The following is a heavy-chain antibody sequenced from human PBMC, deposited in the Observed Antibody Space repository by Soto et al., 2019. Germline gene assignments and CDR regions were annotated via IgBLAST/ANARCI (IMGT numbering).Heavy chain of an antibody. CDR2: ISAGNGNT. D-gene: IGHD1-26*01. Sequence: QVQLVQSGAEVKKPGASVKVSCKASGYTFTSYGMNWVRQAPGQGLEWMGWISAGNGNTKYSQKFEGRVTITRDTSGSTAYMELGRLRSEDTAVYYSARDVGATGVWGQGTVFTVTS. V-gene: IGHV1-3*01. CDR1: GYTFTSYG. J-gene: IGHJ4*02. CDR3: ARDVGATGV.